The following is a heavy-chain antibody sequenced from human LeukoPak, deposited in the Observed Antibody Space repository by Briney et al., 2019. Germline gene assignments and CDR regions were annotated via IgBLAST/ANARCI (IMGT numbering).Heavy chain of an antibody. J-gene: IGHJ4*02. CDR1: GFTFSSYW. Sequence: GGSLRLSCAASGFTFSSYWMSWVCQAPGKGLEWVANIKQDGSEKYYVDSVRGRFTISRDNAKNTPYLQMNSLRAEDTAVYYCAKGPLSTYYFDYWGQGTLVTVSS. CDR3: AKGPLSTYYFDY. CDR2: IKQDGSEK. D-gene: IGHD2-2*01. V-gene: IGHV3-7*03.